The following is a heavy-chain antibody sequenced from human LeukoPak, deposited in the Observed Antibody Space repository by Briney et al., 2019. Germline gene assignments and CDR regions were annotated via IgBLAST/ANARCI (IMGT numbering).Heavy chain of an antibody. CDR3: ARVDSSGWYYFDY. CDR1: GGTFSSYA. D-gene: IGHD6-19*01. V-gene: IGHV1-69*06. J-gene: IGHJ4*02. CDR2: IIPIFGTA. Sequence: ASVKVSCKASGGTFSSYAISCVRQAPGQGLELMGGIIPIFGTANYAQKFQGRVTITADKSTSTAYMELSSLRSEDTAVYYCARVDSSGWYYFDYWGQGTLVTISS.